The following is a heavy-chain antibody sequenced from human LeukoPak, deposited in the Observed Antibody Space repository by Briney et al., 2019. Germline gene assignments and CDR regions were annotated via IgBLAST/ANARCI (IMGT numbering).Heavy chain of an antibody. CDR2: IYHSGST. J-gene: IGHJ5*02. D-gene: IGHD3-3*01. V-gene: IGHV4-38-2*02. Sequence: SETLSLTCTVSGYSISSGYYWGWIRQPPGKGLEWIGSIYHSGSTYYNPSLKSRVTISVDTSKNQFSLKLSSVTAADTAVYYCARVSLWSGYYTSNWFDPWGQGTLVTVSS. CDR3: ARVSLWSGYYTSNWFDP. CDR1: GYSISSGYY.